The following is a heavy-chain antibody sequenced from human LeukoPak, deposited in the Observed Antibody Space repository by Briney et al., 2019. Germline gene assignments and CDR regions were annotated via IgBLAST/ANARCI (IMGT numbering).Heavy chain of an antibody. J-gene: IGHJ4*02. D-gene: IGHD2-15*01. Sequence: GGSLRLSCAASGFTFSSYAMSWVRQAPGKGLEWVSAISGSGGSTYYADSVKGRFTISRDNSKNTLYLQMNSLRAEDTAVYYCARVRGSCSGGSCSPYYFDYWGQGTLVTVSS. CDR2: ISGSGGST. V-gene: IGHV3-23*01. CDR3: ARVRGSCSGGSCSPYYFDY. CDR1: GFTFSSYA.